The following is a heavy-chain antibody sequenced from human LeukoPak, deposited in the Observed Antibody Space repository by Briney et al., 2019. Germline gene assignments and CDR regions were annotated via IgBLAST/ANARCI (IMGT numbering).Heavy chain of an antibody. CDR3: ASRSLTLSAARFFDA. CDR1: GESFSAYF. Sequence: PSETLSLTCAVHGESFSAYFWSWIRQVPGKGLEWIGEIDHRGSTNYNPSLKSRGTISVDTSKNHFSLSLTSVTAADTATYYCASRSLTLSAARFFDAWGQGTVVTGSS. V-gene: IGHV4-34*01. CDR2: IDHRGST. J-gene: IGHJ4*03. D-gene: IGHD6-6*01.